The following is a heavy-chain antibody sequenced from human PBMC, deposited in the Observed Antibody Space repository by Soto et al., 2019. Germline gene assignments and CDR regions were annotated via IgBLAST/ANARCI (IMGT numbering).Heavy chain of an antibody. Sequence: GGSLKLSCAASGFTFSSYGMHWVRQAPGKGLEWVAVIWYDGSNKYYADSVKGRFTISRDNSKNTLYLQMNSLRAEDTAVYYCARESYNYDFWSGPIVYGMDVWGQGTTVTVSS. J-gene: IGHJ6*02. CDR3: ARESYNYDFWSGPIVYGMDV. V-gene: IGHV3-33*01. CDR1: GFTFSSYG. D-gene: IGHD3-3*01. CDR2: IWYDGSNK.